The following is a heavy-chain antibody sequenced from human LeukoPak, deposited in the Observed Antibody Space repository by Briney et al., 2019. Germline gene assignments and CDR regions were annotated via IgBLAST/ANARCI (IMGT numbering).Heavy chain of an antibody. CDR1: GGSISSYY. CDR2: IYHSEST. J-gene: IGHJ5*02. V-gene: IGHV4-59*12. D-gene: IGHD3-10*01. Sequence: SETLSLTCTVSGGSISSYYWSWIRQPPGKGLEWIGSIYHSESTYYNPSLKSRVTMSVDTSKNQFSLKLSSVTAADTAVYYCARDGPELLWFGELSRWFDPWGQGTLVTVSS. CDR3: ARDGPELLWFGELSRWFDP.